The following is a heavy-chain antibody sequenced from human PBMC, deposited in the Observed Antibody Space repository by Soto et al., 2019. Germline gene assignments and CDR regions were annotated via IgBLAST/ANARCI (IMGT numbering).Heavy chain of an antibody. CDR3: ARTGIVGATVPYFDS. CDR1: GFTFGGSA. J-gene: IGHJ4*02. V-gene: IGHV3-73*01. D-gene: IGHD1-26*01. CDR2: IRSKANSYAT. Sequence: GGSLRLSCAASGFTFGGSAMHWVRQASGKGLEWVGRIRSKANSYATAYAASVKGRFTISRDDSKNTAYLQMNSLRAEDTAVYYCARTGIVGATVPYFDSWGQGTLVTVSS.